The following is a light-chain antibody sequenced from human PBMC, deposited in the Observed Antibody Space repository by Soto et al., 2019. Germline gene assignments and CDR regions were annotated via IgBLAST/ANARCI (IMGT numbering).Light chain of an antibody. Sequence: EIVLTQSPATLSLSPGERATLSCRASQNISIYLAWYQQRSGQAPRLLIYDASNRATGIPARFSGSGSGTDFTLTISSLEPEDFAVYYCQQCSNWPPEITFGQGTRLDIK. CDR3: QQCSNWPPEIT. CDR1: QNISIY. J-gene: IGKJ5*01. V-gene: IGKV3-11*01. CDR2: DAS.